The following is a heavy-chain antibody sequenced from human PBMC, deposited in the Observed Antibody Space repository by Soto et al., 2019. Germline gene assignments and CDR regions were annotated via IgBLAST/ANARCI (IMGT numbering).Heavy chain of an antibody. D-gene: IGHD3-22*01. V-gene: IGHV4-30-4*01. CDR1: GGSISSGDYY. J-gene: IGHJ4*02. CDR2: IYYSGST. Sequence: SETLSLTCTVSGGSISSGDYYWSWIRQPPGKGLEWIGYIYYSGSTYYNPSLKSRVTISVDTSKNQFSLKLSSVTAVDTAVYYCASLHYYDSSGSGYWGQGTLVTVSS. CDR3: ASLHYYDSSGSGY.